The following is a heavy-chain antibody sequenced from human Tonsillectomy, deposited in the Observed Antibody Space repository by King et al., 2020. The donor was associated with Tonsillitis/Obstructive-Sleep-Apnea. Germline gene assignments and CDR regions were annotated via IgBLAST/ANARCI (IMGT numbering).Heavy chain of an antibody. V-gene: IGHV2-5*02. CDR1: GFSLTTSGVG. J-gene: IGHJ4*02. CDR3: AHTLYDTSSSGYFAY. D-gene: IGHD6-6*01. Sequence: ITLKESGPTLVKPTETLTLTCTFSGFSLTTSGVGVGWIRQPPGRALECLALIYWDEDKPYSPSLKSRLTITKDTSKNQVVLTMTNVDPEDTATYYCAHTLYDTSSSGYFAYWGQGTLVTVSS. CDR2: IYWDEDK.